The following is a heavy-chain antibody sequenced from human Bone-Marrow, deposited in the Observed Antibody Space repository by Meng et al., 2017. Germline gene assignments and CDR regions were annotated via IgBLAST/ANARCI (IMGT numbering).Heavy chain of an antibody. CDR1: GDSVAGGSAT. D-gene: IGHD3-10*01. CDR2: TYSRSKWYN. Sequence: QVQLHQPGPDPVNPPQTLPPTVSFSGDSVAGGSATWNWFRQSPSRGLDWLGRTYSRSKWYNEYAVYVKILITINPVTSKNQFSLHLTSVTPEDTAVYYCTRGGLGGRGSGINYWGQGTLVTVSS. CDR3: TRGGLGGRGSGINY. J-gene: IGHJ4*02. V-gene: IGHV6-1*01.